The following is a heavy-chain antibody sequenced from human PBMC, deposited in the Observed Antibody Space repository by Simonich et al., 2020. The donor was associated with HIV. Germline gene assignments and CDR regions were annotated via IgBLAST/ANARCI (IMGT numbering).Heavy chain of an antibody. CDR3: ARGWDGSSSSLDDY. D-gene: IGHD6-6*01. CDR2: INQDGRQK. J-gene: IGHJ4*02. CDR1: GFTFSSYW. V-gene: IGHV3-7*01. Sequence: EVQLVESGGVLVQPGGSLSLSCAASGFTFSSYWMTWVRQAPGKGLGWVANINQDGRQKYYVNSVKGRCTISRDNAKNLLYLQMDSLRVEDTAVYYCARGWDGSSSSLDDYWGQGTLVTVSS.